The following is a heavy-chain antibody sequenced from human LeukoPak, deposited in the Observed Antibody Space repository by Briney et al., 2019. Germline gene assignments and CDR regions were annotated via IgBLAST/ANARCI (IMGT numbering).Heavy chain of an antibody. CDR1: GGSISSYY. J-gene: IGHJ6*02. CDR3: ARDRDYCSGGSCYSPFLVEYCYYGMDV. D-gene: IGHD2-15*01. Sequence: SETLSLTCTVSGGSISSYYWSWIRQPAGKGLEWIGRIYTSGSTNYNPSLKSRVTMSVDTSKNQFSLKLSSVTAADTAVYYCARDRDYCSGGSCYSPFLVEYCYYGMDVWGQGTTVTVSS. V-gene: IGHV4-4*07. CDR2: IYTSGST.